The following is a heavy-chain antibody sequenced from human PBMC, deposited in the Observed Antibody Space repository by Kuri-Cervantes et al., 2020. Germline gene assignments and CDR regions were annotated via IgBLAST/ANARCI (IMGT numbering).Heavy chain of an antibody. J-gene: IGHJ3*02. CDR2: TYYSGST. Sequence: SCTVSGGSISSGGYYWSWIRQHPGKGLEWIGYTYYSGSTYYNPSLKSRVTISVDTSKNQFPLKLSSVTAADTAVYYCARDPIEMATIGYAFDIWGQGTMVTVSS. CDR3: ARDPIEMATIGYAFDI. CDR1: GGSISSGGYY. V-gene: IGHV4-31*02. D-gene: IGHD5-24*01.